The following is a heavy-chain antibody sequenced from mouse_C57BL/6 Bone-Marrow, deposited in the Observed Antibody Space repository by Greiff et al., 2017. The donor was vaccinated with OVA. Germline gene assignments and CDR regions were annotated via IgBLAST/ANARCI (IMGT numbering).Heavy chain of an antibody. CDR2: IWRGGST. V-gene: IGHV2-5*01. Sequence: VKLVESGPGLVQPSQSLSITCTVSGFSLTSYGVHWVRQSPGKGLEWLGVIWRGGSTDYNAAFMSRLSITKDNSKSQVFFKMNSLQADDTAIYYCAKNKGYDYDGYYFDYWGQGTTLTVSS. CDR3: AKNKGYDYDGYYFDY. CDR1: GFSLTSYG. J-gene: IGHJ2*01. D-gene: IGHD2-4*01.